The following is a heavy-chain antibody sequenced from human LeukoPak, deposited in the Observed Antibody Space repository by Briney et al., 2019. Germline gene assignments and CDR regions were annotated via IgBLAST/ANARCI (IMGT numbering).Heavy chain of an antibody. D-gene: IGHD6-25*01. J-gene: IGHJ4*02. CDR3: ARRAAATDYFDY. CDR2: ISGSGGST. Sequence: GRSLRLSCPASGFTFSSYAMGWVRQAPGDGREWVSFISGSGGSTSYADCGKGRFTISRHTSKNTLYLQMNSLRAEDTALYECARRAAATDYFDYWGQGTMVTVSS. V-gene: IGHV3-23*01. CDR1: GFTFSSYA.